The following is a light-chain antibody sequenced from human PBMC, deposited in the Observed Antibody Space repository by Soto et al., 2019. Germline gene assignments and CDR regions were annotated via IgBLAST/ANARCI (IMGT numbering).Light chain of an antibody. CDR2: SND. J-gene: IGLJ1*01. Sequence: QSVLTQPTSTSGTPGHRVTISCSGSRSNVESNTVSWYQQLPGTAPKLLIYSNDQWPSGVPDRFSGSKSGTSASLAISGLQSEDEADYFCAAWDDRLNDYAVGTGTKV. V-gene: IGLV1-44*01. CDR3: AAWDDRLNDYA. CDR1: RSNVESNT.